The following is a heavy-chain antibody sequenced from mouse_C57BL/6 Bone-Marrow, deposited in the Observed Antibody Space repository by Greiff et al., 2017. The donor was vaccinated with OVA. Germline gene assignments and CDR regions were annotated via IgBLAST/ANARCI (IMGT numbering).Heavy chain of an antibody. Sequence: QVQLQQSGPELVKPGASVKLSCKASGYTFTSYDINWVKQRPGQGLEWIGWIYPRDGSTKYNEKFKGKATLTVYTSSSTAYMELHSLTSEDSAVYFCARPSYYYAMDYWGQGTSVTVSS. CDR3: ARPSYYYAMDY. CDR2: IYPRDGST. V-gene: IGHV1-85*01. CDR1: GYTFTSYD. J-gene: IGHJ4*01.